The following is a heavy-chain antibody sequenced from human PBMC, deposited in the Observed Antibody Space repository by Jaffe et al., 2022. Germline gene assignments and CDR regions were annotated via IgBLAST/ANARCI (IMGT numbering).Heavy chain of an antibody. D-gene: IGHD5-18*01. V-gene: IGHV3-30*02. Sequence: QVQLVESGGGVVQPGGSLRLSCAASGFTFSSYGMHWVRQAPGKGLEWVAFIRYDGSNKYYADSVKGRFTISRDNSKNTLYLQMNSLRAEDTAVYYCAKDSVGYSYGTPYYFDYWGQGTLVTVSS. J-gene: IGHJ4*02. CDR2: IRYDGSNK. CDR1: GFTFSSYG. CDR3: AKDSVGYSYGTPYYFDY.